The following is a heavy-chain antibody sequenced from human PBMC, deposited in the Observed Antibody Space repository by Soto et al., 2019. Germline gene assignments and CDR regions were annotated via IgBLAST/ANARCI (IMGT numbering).Heavy chain of an antibody. CDR1: GGSITSHY. CDR2: MYYSGRT. Sequence: SEILSLTCSVSGGSITSHYWTWVRQPQGKGLEWIGYMYYSGRTNYNPSLKSRVTVSIDPSKNQFSLQMSSITAADTDVYYCARGVLLAPDVWGQGTTVNVSS. J-gene: IGHJ6*02. D-gene: IGHD1-26*01. V-gene: IGHV4-59*08. CDR3: ARGVLLAPDV.